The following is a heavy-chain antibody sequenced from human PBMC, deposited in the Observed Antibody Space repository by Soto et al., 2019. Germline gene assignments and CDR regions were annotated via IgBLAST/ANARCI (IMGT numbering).Heavy chain of an antibody. Sequence: PGGSLRLSCAASGFTFSDYAMSWVRQAPGKGLEWVSVISVSGGSTCYADSVKGRFTISRDNSKNTLYLQMNSLRAEDTAVYYCARDRDMGTAMVSYYYYYGMDVWGQGTTVTVSS. CDR1: GFTFSDYA. D-gene: IGHD5-18*01. J-gene: IGHJ6*02. V-gene: IGHV3-23*01. CDR3: ARDRDMGTAMVSYYYYYGMDV. CDR2: ISVSGGST.